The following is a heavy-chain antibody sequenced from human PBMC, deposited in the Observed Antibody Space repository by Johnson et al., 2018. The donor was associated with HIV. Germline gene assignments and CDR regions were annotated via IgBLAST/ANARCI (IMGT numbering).Heavy chain of an antibody. Sequence: LVESGGGLVQPGGSLRLSCAASGFTFSSYWMSWVRQAPGKGLEWVANIKQDGSEKSYVDSVKGRFTISRDNAKNSLYLQMNSLRAEDTAVYYCARVGAEDAFDMWGQGTMVTVSS. D-gene: IGHD1-26*01. CDR2: IKQDGSEK. J-gene: IGHJ3*02. V-gene: IGHV3-7*01. CDR3: ARVGAEDAFDM. CDR1: GFTFSSYW.